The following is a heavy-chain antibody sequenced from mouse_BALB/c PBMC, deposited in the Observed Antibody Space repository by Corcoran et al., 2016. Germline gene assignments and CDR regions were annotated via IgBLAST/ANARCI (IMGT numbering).Heavy chain of an antibody. D-gene: IGHD2-3*01. Sequence: QMQLQESGPGLVKPSQSLFLACSITGFPITSGYYWIWIRQSPGKPLGWMGYITHSGETFYNPSLQSPLSITRETSKHHFFLHLNSVTTEDTAMYYCAGDTDGYYAFADWGQGTRVTVSA. CDR1: GFPITSGYY. V-gene: IGHV12-3*02. J-gene: IGHJ3*01. CDR3: AGDTDGYYAFAD. CDR2: ITHSGET.